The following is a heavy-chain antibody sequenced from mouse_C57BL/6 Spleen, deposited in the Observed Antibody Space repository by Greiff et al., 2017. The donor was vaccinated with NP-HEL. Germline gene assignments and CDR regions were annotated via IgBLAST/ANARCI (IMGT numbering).Heavy chain of an antibody. Sequence: QVQLQQPGTELVKPGASVKLSCKASGYTFTSYWMHWVKQRPGQGLEWIGNINPSNGGTNYNEKFKSKATLTVDKSSSTAYMQLSSLTSEDSAVYYCARETTVVAKVWYFDVWGTGTTVTVSS. CDR2: INPSNGGT. CDR1: GYTFTSYW. V-gene: IGHV1-53*01. J-gene: IGHJ1*03. D-gene: IGHD1-1*01. CDR3: ARETTVVAKVWYFDV.